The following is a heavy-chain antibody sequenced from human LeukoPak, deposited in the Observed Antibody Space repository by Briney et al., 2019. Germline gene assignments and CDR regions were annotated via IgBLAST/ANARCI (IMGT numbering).Heavy chain of an antibody. CDR3: ARGFDYYDSSGEDAFDI. CDR1: GGSFSGYY. V-gene: IGHV4-34*01. CDR2: INHSGST. D-gene: IGHD3-22*01. J-gene: IGHJ3*02. Sequence: PSETLSLTCAVYGGSFSGYYWSWIRQPPGKGLEWIGEINHSGSTNYNPSLKSRVTISVDTSKNQFSLKLSSVTAADTAVYYCARGFDYYDSSGEDAFDIWGQGTMVTVSS.